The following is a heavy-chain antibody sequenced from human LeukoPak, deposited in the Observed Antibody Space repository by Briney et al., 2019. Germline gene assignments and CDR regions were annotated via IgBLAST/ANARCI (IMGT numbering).Heavy chain of an antibody. V-gene: IGHV3-21*01. CDR2: ISSTSSYI. CDR1: GFTFSSYS. J-gene: IGHJ3*02. CDR3: ARDPLKRASDI. Sequence: GGSLRLSCAASGFTFSSYSMNWVRQAPGKGLEWVSSISSTSSYIYYADSVKGRFTISRDNAKNSLYLQMNSLRAEDTAVYYCARDPLKRASDIWGQGTMVTVSS.